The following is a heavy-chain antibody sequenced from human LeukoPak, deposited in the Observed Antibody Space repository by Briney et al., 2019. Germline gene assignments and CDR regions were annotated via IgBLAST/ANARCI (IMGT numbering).Heavy chain of an antibody. V-gene: IGHV3-30*03. J-gene: IGHJ4*02. CDR2: ISYDGSNK. D-gene: IGHD1-26*01. CDR3: ARGLVSGSQRGYFDY. Sequence: LSLTCTVSGGSISGSSYYWGWIRQPPGKGLEWVAVISYDGSNKYYADSVKGRFTISRDNSKNTLFLQMNSLRAEDTAVYYCARGLVSGSQRGYFDYWGQGTLVTVSS. CDR1: GGSISGSSYY.